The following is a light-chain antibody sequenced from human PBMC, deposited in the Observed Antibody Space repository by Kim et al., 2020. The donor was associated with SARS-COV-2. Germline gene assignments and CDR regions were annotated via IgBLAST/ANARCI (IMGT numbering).Light chain of an antibody. Sequence: LAPGERATLACRASQSVSSSYLAWYQQKPGQAPRLLIYGASSRATGIPDRFSGSGSGTDFTLTISRLEPEDFAVYYCQQYGSSPYTFGQGTKLEI. CDR1: QSVSSSY. CDR2: GAS. J-gene: IGKJ2*01. V-gene: IGKV3-20*01. CDR3: QQYGSSPYT.